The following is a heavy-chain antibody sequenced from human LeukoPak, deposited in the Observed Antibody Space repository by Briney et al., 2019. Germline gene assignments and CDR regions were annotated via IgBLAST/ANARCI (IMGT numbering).Heavy chain of an antibody. D-gene: IGHD3-22*01. CDR1: GGSISSSSYY. J-gene: IGHJ4*02. CDR2: IYYSGST. Sequence: SETLSLTCTVSGGSISSSSYYWGWIRQPPGMGLEWIGSIYYSGSTYYNPSLKSRVTISVDTSKNQFSLKLSSVTAADTAVYYCARHHDSSDWSDYWGQGTLVTASS. V-gene: IGHV4-39*01. CDR3: ARHHDSSDWSDY.